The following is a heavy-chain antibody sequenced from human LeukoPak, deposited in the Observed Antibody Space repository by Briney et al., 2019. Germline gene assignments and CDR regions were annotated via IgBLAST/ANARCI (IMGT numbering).Heavy chain of an antibody. CDR2: IYYSGST. Sequence: SETLSLTCTVSGGPISSYYWSWIRQPPGKGLEWIGYIYYSGSTNYNPSLKSRVTISVDTSKNQFSLKLSSVTAADTAVYYCARGLAYWGQGTLVTVSS. J-gene: IGHJ4*02. CDR1: GGPISSYY. V-gene: IGHV4-59*12. CDR3: ARGLAY.